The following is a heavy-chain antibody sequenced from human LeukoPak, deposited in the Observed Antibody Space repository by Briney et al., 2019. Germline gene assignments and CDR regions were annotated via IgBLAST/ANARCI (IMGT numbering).Heavy chain of an antibody. D-gene: IGHD6-6*01. V-gene: IGHV1-2*02. Sequence: ASVKVSCKASGYTFTGYYMHWVRQAPGQGLEWMGWINPNSGGTNYAQKFQGRVTMTRDMSTSTVYMELSSLRSEDTAVYYCARQGSIAARPFDYWGQGTLVTVSS. CDR3: ARQGSIAARPFDY. CDR1: GYTFTGYY. CDR2: INPNSGGT. J-gene: IGHJ4*02.